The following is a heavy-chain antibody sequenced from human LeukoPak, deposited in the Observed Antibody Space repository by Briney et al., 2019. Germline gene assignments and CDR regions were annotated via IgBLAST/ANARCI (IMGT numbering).Heavy chain of an antibody. CDR1: GFTFSSYS. V-gene: IGHV3-48*04. Sequence: AGGSPRLSCAASGFTFSSYSMNWIRQAPGKGLEWISYISGSGSTIYDADSVKGRFTISRDNAKNSLHLQMNSLRAEDTAVYYCARIHPYYYGSGSYLMGYYYFGMDVWGQGTTVTVSS. CDR3: ARIHPYYYGSGSYLMGYYYFGMDV. CDR2: ISGSGSTI. D-gene: IGHD3-10*01. J-gene: IGHJ6*02.